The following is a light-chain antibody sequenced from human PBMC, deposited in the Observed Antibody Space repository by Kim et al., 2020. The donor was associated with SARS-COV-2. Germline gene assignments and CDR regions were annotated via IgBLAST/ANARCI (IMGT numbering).Light chain of an antibody. V-gene: IGLV1-44*01. CDR1: STNIGRNP. CDR3: ATWDESLNGYWV. CDR2: TDN. Sequence: VTTTCCGGSTNIGRNPESSYHLLPGAAPHLLIYTDNQRPPGVPVRLSGSKSGTSAALAISGLQSEDEADYYCATWDESLNGYWVFGGGTQLTVL. J-gene: IGLJ3*02.